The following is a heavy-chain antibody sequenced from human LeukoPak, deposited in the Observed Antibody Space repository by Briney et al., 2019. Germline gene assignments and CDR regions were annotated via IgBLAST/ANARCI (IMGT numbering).Heavy chain of an antibody. CDR2: IRYDGSNK. J-gene: IGHJ4*02. V-gene: IGHV3-30*02. CDR3: AKDREFFGATYYFDY. D-gene: IGHD3-3*01. CDR1: GFTFSSYG. Sequence: GGSLRLSCAASGFTFSSYGMHWVRQAPGKGLEWVAFIRYDGSNKYYADSVKGRFTISRDNSKNTLYLQMNSLRAEDTAVYYCAKDREFFGATYYFDYWGQGTLVTVST.